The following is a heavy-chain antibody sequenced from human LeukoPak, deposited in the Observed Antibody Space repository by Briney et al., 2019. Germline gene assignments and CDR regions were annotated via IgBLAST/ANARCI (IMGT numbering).Heavy chain of an antibody. J-gene: IGHJ4*02. CDR3: AKAESYYYDSSPSYG. Sequence: GGSLRLSCAASGFTFSSYAMSWVRQAPGKGLEWVSAISGSGGSTYYADSVRGRFTISRDNSKNTLYLQMNSLRAEDTAVYYCAKAESYYYDSSPSYGWGQGTLVTVSS. CDR2: ISGSGGST. CDR1: GFTFSSYA. V-gene: IGHV3-23*01. D-gene: IGHD3-22*01.